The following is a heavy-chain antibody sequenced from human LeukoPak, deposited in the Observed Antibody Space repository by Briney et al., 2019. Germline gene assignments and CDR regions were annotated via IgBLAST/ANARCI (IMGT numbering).Heavy chain of an antibody. CDR1: GFTFSSYG. CDR3: ARDGGHKRIGYFDY. D-gene: IGHD2-15*01. V-gene: IGHV3-33*01. Sequence: GGSLRLFCAASGFTFSSYGMHWVRQAPGKGLEWVAVIWYDGSNKYYADSVKGRFTISRDNSKNTLYLQMNSLRAEDTAVYYCARDGGHKRIGYFDYWGQGTLVTVSS. CDR2: IWYDGSNK. J-gene: IGHJ4*02.